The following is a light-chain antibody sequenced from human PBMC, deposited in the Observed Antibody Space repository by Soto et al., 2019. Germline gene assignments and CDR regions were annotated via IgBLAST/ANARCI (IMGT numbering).Light chain of an antibody. J-gene: IGKJ1*01. Sequence: DIQMTQSPSTLSASVGDRVTITCRASQSISSWLAWYQKKPGKAPILLIYRASTLESGVPSRFSGSESGTEFTLTNSSLQPDDFATYYCQQYHNSPLTFGQGTKVEIK. CDR2: RAS. CDR3: QQYHNSPLT. CDR1: QSISSW. V-gene: IGKV1-5*03.